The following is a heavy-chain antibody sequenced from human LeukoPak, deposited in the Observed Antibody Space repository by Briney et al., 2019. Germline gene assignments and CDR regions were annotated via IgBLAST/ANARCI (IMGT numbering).Heavy chain of an antibody. D-gene: IGHD2-2*01. CDR3: AKNVVFTRYFDS. CDR1: GFTFTNHA. Sequence: GGSLRLSCAASGFTFTNHAMSWVRQAPGKGLQWIAVISGGGRTTEYADSVKDRFTVSRDNSMNTLPLHMDSLRVEDTAIYYCAKNVVFTRYFDSWGQGTLVTVSS. J-gene: IGHJ4*02. CDR2: ISGGGRTT. V-gene: IGHV3-23*01.